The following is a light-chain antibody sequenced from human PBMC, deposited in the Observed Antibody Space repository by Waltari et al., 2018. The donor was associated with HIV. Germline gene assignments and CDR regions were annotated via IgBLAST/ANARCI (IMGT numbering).Light chain of an antibody. J-gene: IGKJ1*01. Sequence: DIKMTQSPSSLSASVGDRVTITCRASQTISSYLNWYQQKPENAPKLLIYAASSLQSGFPSRFSGSGSGTDFTLTISSLQPEDFATYYCQQSYSTPWTFGQGTKVEIK. CDR3: QQSYSTPWT. V-gene: IGKV1-39*01. CDR1: QTISSY. CDR2: AAS.